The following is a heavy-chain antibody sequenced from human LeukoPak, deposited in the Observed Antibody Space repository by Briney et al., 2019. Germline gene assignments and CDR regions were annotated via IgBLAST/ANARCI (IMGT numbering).Heavy chain of an antibody. CDR2: IYHSRST. J-gene: IGHJ3*02. CDR3: ATQSPRQPWELSRADAFDI. V-gene: IGHV4-4*02. D-gene: IGHD1-26*01. Sequence: KSSETLSLTCAVSGGSISSSNWWSWARQPPGQGLAWIGEIYHSRSTKYNPSLKSRVTISVDKSMNQFSLKLSSVTAADTAVYYCATQSPRQPWELSRADAFDIWGQGTMVTVSS. CDR1: GGSISSSNW.